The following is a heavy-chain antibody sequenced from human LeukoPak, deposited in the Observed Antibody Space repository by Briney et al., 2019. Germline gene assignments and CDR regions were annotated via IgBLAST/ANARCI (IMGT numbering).Heavy chain of an antibody. D-gene: IGHD3-9*01. J-gene: IGHJ5*02. V-gene: IGHV4-38-2*02. CDR1: GYSISSGYY. CDR2: IYHSGST. Sequence: PSETLSLTCTVSGYSISSGYYWGWIRQPPGKGLEWIGSIYHSGSTYYNPSLKSRVTISVDTSKNQFSLKLSSVTAADTAVYFRARHWAYDILTGYPNHNWFDPWGQGTLVTVSS. CDR3: ARHWAYDILTGYPNHNWFDP.